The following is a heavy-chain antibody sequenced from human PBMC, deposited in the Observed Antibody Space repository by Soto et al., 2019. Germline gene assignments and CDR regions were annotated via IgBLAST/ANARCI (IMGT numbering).Heavy chain of an antibody. CDR2: IIPIFGPA. J-gene: IGHJ6*02. CDR1: GGTFSSHS. D-gene: IGHD1-1*01. CDR3: ATGSFTSTGGRIGYHYNAMDV. V-gene: IGHV1-69*01. Sequence: QVQLEQSGAEVKKPGSSVKVSCKSSGGTFSSHSINWVRQAPGQGLEWMGGIIPIFGPANFAKKFQGRVTITADESTTTAYMELSSLTSEDTAVYYCATGSFTSTGGRIGYHYNAMDVWGQGTTVTVSS.